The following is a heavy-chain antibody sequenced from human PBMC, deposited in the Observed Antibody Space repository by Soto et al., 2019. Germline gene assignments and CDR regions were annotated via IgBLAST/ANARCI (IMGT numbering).Heavy chain of an antibody. CDR1: GGSISSGGYY. J-gene: IGHJ6*02. Sequence: QVQLQESGPGLVKPSQTLSLTCTVSGGSISSGGYYWSWIRQHPGKGLEWIGYIYYSGSTYYNPSLQSRFTISVDTCKDQFSLKLSSVTAADTAVYYCARDFTDSSGPTLGMGVWGQGTTVTVSS. CDR3: ARDFTDSSGPTLGMGV. V-gene: IGHV4-31*03. D-gene: IGHD6-19*01. CDR2: IYYSGST.